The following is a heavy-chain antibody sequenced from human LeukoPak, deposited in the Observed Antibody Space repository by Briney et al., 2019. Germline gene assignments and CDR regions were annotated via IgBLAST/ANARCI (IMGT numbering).Heavy chain of an antibody. J-gene: IGHJ6*02. D-gene: IGHD6-19*01. Sequence: LETLSLTCTVSGGSVASTGRYWGWIRQPPGKGLEWIGSAYYTGDIYSPPSLKSRLTISVDTSKNQFALTLSSVTAADTAVYYCGRHVSNGWDYHYGLDVWGRGTTVTVSS. V-gene: IGHV4-39*01. CDR3: GRHVSNGWDYHYGLDV. CDR1: GGSVASTGRY. CDR2: AYYTGDI.